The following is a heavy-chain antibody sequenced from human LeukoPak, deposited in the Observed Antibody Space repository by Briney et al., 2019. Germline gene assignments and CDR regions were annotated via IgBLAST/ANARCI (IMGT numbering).Heavy chain of an antibody. Sequence: SETLSLTCTVSGGSISSYYWSWIRQPPGKGLEWIGYIYTSGSTNYNPSLKSRVTISVDTSKNQFSLKLSSVTAADTAVYYCARHDPLGLWQLVHPIPITDYWGQGTLVTVSS. CDR3: ARHDPLGLWQLVHPIPITDY. V-gene: IGHV4-4*09. CDR1: GGSISSYY. J-gene: IGHJ4*02. D-gene: IGHD6-13*01. CDR2: IYTSGST.